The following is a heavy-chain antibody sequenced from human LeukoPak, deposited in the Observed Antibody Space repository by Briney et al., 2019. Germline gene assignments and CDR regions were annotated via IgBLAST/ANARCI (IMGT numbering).Heavy chain of an antibody. D-gene: IGHD3-10*01. CDR2: IYYSGST. CDR1: GGSISSSSYY. V-gene: IGHV4-39*01. Sequence: SETLSLTCTVSGGSISSSSYYWGWIRQPPGKGLEWIGSIYYSGSTYCNPSLKSRVTISVDTSKNQFSLKLSSVTAADTAVYYCASSAFYGSGMRAWGQGTLVTVSS. J-gene: IGHJ5*02. CDR3: ASSAFYGSGMRA.